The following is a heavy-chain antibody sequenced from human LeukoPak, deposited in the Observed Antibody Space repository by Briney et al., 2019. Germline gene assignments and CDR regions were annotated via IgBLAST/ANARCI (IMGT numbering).Heavy chain of an antibody. CDR2: TSGDGIIT. V-gene: IGHV3-43*02. J-gene: IGHJ6*02. CDR3: ARDRYCSSTSCYWAYYYYYYGMDV. CDR1: GFTFHNYA. D-gene: IGHD2-2*01. Sequence: GGSLRLSCAASGFTFHNYAIHWVRQAPGKGLEWVCLTSGDGIITYFADSVKGRFSISRDNAKNSLYLQMNSLRAEDTAVYYCARDRYCSSTSCYWAYYYYYYGMDVWGQGTTVTVSS.